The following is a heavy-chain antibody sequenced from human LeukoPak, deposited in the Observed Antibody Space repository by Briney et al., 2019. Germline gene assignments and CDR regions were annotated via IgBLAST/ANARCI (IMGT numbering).Heavy chain of an antibody. D-gene: IGHD3-22*01. Sequence: GGSLRLSCAASGITFRNAWMSWVRQAPGKGLEWVGRIKSKSDGGTTDDAAPVKGRSSISRDDSKNTLYLQMNSLKTEDTAVYYCTTDSGRLVVTWGQGTLVTVSS. CDR2: IKSKSDGGTT. V-gene: IGHV3-15*01. J-gene: IGHJ4*02. CDR3: TTDSGRLVVT. CDR1: GITFRNAW.